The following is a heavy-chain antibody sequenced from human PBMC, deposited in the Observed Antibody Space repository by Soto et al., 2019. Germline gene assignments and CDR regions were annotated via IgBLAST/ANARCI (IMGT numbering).Heavy chain of an antibody. Sequence: GGSLRLSYTASGFTFGDYAMSWFRQAPGKGLEWVGFIRSKAYGGTTEYAASVKGRFTISRDDSKSIAYLQMNSLKTEDTAVYYCTRDASVDYSNYDFYYGMDVWGQGTTVTVSS. CDR1: GFTFGDYA. CDR2: IRSKAYGGTT. V-gene: IGHV3-49*03. D-gene: IGHD4-4*01. CDR3: TRDASVDYSNYDFYYGMDV. J-gene: IGHJ6*02.